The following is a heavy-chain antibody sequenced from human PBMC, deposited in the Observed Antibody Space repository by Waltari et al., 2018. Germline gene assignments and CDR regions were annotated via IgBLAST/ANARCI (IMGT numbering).Heavy chain of an antibody. Sequence: QLQLQESGPGLVKPSATLSLTCTVSGGSISSRSYFWGWIRQPPGKGLEWIGSIYYGGNTYYNPYLKSRVTISVDTSKNQFSLKLISVTAADTAVYYCARELDDYWGQGTLVTVSS. J-gene: IGHJ4*02. CDR1: GGSISSRSYF. CDR3: ARELDDY. D-gene: IGHD3-3*01. CDR2: IYYGGNT. V-gene: IGHV4-39*02.